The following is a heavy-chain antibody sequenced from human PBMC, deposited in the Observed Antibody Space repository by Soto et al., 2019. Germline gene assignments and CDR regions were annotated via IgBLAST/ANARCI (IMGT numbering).Heavy chain of an antibody. D-gene: IGHD5-12*01. J-gene: IGHJ3*02. Sequence: QVQLVQSGAEVKKPGSSVKVSCKASGGTFSSYAISWVRQAPGQGLEWMGGIIPIFGTANYAQKFRGRVPITADKGMSTGYRELSGLGSEGTAVYYWSRANVIVGTIGPVGAFDIWGQGTMVTVSS. V-gene: IGHV1-69*06. CDR2: IIPIFGTA. CDR1: GGTFSSYA. CDR3: SRANVIVGTIGPVGAFDI.